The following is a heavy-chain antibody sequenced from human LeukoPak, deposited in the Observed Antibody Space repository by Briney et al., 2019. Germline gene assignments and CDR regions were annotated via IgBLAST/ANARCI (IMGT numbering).Heavy chain of an antibody. D-gene: IGHD2-2*02. CDR2: INPNSGGT. CDR1: GYTFTSYG. J-gene: IGHJ3*02. Sequence: ASVKVSCKASGYTFTSYGISWVRQAPGQGLEWMGWINPNSGGTNYAQKFQGRVTMTRDTSISTAYMELSRLRSDDTAVYYCAREIVVVPAAIKDGAFDIWGQGTMVTVSS. CDR3: AREIVVVPAAIKDGAFDI. V-gene: IGHV1-2*02.